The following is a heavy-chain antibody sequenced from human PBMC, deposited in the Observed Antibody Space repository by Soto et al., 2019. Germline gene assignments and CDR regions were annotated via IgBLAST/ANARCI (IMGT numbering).Heavy chain of an antibody. V-gene: IGHV6-1*01. CDR3: ARGEQYSGRIFDY. D-gene: IGHD1-26*01. CDR1: GAAVGSDSAE. Sequence: TFSLTSVTSGAAVGSDSAEWNWIRQSPSRGLEWLGRTYYRSKWYSDYAASVESRITVNPDTSKNHLSLQLNSVTPEDTAVYYCARGEQYSGRIFDYWGQGTLVTVSS. J-gene: IGHJ4*02. CDR2: TYYRSKWYS.